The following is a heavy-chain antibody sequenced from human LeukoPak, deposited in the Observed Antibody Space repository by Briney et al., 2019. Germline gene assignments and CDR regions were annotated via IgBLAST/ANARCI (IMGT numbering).Heavy chain of an antibody. Sequence: PGRSLRLSCAASGFTFDDYAMHWVRQAPGKGLEWVSGISWNSGSIGYADSVKGRFTISRDNAKNSLHLQMNSLRAEDMALYYCAKGGRNYYYYYYMDVWGKGTTVTVSS. J-gene: IGHJ6*03. CDR2: ISWNSGSI. D-gene: IGHD5-12*01. CDR3: AKGGRNYYYYYYMDV. V-gene: IGHV3-9*03. CDR1: GFTFDDYA.